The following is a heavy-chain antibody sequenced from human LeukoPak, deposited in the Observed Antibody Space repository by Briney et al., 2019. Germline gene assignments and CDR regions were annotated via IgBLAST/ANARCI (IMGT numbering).Heavy chain of an antibody. D-gene: IGHD6-13*01. Sequence: SETLSLTCTVSGASFSSSTYYWGWIRQPPGKGLEWIGSIYYSVSTYYNPSLKSRVTMSVDTSKNQFSLKLSSVTAADTAVYYCARHAGGISATGTRPFDYWGQGTLVTVSS. V-gene: IGHV4-39*01. CDR2: IYYSVST. CDR3: ARHAGGISATGTRPFDY. CDR1: GASFSSSTYY. J-gene: IGHJ4*02.